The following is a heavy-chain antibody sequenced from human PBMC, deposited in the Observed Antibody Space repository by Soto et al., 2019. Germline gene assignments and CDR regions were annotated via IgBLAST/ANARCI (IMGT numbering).Heavy chain of an antibody. V-gene: IGHV3-21*06. J-gene: IGHJ4*01. Sequence: RGSLRLSCAASGFTLRTYTMNWVRQAPGKGLEWVSSISISSSDRYYADSVRGRFTISRDNAKNALYLQMNSLRADDTAVYFCVRGMNPLFGGQGTLVTVSS. CDR1: GFTLRTYT. CDR3: VRGMNPLF. CDR2: ISISSSDR.